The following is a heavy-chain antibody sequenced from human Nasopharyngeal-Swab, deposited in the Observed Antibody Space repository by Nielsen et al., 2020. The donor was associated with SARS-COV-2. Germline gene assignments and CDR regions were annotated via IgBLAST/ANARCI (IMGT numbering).Heavy chain of an antibody. D-gene: IGHD2-15*01. CDR3: TRCGGGCYSGRDY. CDR2: VRSKGNNYAT. V-gene: IGHV3-73*01. Sequence: GESLKISCAASGFTFSDSAIHWVRQASGKGLELVGRVRSKGNNYATAYSASVKGRFIIFRDDPTNTAYLQMNSLKTEDTAMYYCTRCGGGCYSGRDYWGQGTLVTVSS. CDR1: GFTFSDSA. J-gene: IGHJ4*02.